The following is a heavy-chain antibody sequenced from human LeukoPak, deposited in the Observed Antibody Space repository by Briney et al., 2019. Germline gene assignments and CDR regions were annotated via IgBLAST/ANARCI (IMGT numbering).Heavy chain of an antibody. V-gene: IGHV3-48*01. CDR1: GFTFSSYG. CDR2: ISSSLSTI. J-gene: IGHJ4*02. D-gene: IGHD5-12*01. Sequence: PGGSLRLSCAASGFTFSSYGLNSVRQAPGKGLEWVSYISSSLSTIYYADSVKGRFTISRDNAKNSLYLQMSSLRREDTAVYFCVRGPRYSGYDYFDYWGQGTLVTVSA. CDR3: VRGPRYSGYDYFDY.